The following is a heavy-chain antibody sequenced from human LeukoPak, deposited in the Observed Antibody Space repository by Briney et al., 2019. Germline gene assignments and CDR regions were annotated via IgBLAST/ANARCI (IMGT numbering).Heavy chain of an antibody. CDR2: IYYSGST. Sequence: KPSETLSLTCTVSGGSISSYYWSWIRQPPGKGLEWIGYIYYSGSTNYNPSLKSRVTISVDTSKNQFSLKLSSVTAADTAVYYCASSRGVVVPAAIDYWGQGNLVTVSS. D-gene: IGHD2-2*01. CDR3: ASSRGVVVPAAIDY. J-gene: IGHJ4*02. V-gene: IGHV4-59*01. CDR1: GGSISSYY.